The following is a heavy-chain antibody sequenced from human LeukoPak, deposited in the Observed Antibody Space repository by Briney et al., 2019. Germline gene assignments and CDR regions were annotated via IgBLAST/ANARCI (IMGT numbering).Heavy chain of an antibody. Sequence: GGSLRLSCAASGFTFSSCGMHWVRQAPGKGLEWAAFIRYVGSDKYYADSVKGRFTISRDNSKNTLYLQMNSLRAEDTAVYYCARNGEYCSSTSCGDYWGQGTLVTVSS. D-gene: IGHD2-2*01. CDR1: GFTFSSCG. J-gene: IGHJ4*02. V-gene: IGHV3-30*02. CDR3: ARNGEYCSSTSCGDY. CDR2: IRYVGSDK.